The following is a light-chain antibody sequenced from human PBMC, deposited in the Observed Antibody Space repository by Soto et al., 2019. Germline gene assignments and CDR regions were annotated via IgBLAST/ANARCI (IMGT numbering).Light chain of an antibody. V-gene: IGKV1-39*01. CDR3: QQVHTPPWT. CDR1: QDITSY. J-gene: IGKJ1*01. CDR2: AAS. Sequence: DIQMTQSPSSLSASVGDRVTITCRASQDITSYLNWYQQKPKKAPELLIYAASTLKSGTPSRFSGSESGTEYLHTINNPQPEDVKIYNYQQVHTPPWTFGQGTRVE.